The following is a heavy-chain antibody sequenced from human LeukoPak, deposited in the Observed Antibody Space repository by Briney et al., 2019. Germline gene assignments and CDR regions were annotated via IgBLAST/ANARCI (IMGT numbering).Heavy chain of an antibody. CDR2: LSYTGKT. J-gene: IGHJ4*02. V-gene: IGHV4-59*02. CDR1: GASVSSSH. Sequence: SETLSLTCLVSGASVSSSHWNWIRQLPGKGLEWIGCLSYTGKTDYNPSLTSRVTISLDTSKNQVSLKLKPLTAADTAVYYCLEGHFEPFDHWGQGISVTVSS. CDR3: LEGHFEPFDH. D-gene: IGHD2/OR15-2a*01.